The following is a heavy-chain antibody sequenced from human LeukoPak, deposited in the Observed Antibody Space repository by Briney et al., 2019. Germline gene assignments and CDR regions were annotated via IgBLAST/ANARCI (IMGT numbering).Heavy chain of an antibody. V-gene: IGHV4-39*01. CDR2: IYYSGST. J-gene: IGHJ1*01. Sequence: PSETLSLTCTVSGGSISSSSYYWGWIRQPPGQGLEWIGSIYYSGSTYYNPSLKSRVTISVDTSKNQFSLKLSSVTAADTAVYYCARRDSSSWYYPSPEYFQHWGQGTLVTVSS. D-gene: IGHD6-13*01. CDR3: ARRDSSSWYYPSPEYFQH. CDR1: GGSISSSSYY.